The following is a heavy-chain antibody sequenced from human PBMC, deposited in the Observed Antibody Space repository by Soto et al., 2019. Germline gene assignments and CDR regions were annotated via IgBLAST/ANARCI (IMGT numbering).Heavy chain of an antibody. D-gene: IGHD3-9*01. CDR1: DFFFAYN. CDR2: MDPKNGDT. CDR3: PRQTAVGLSELLTGSRVDYRYMAV. Sequence: QVQLVQSGAEVKKPGASMRVSCRASDFFFAYNFNWVRQVPGQGLEWMGWMDPKNGDTDYSQKFRGRVSXTXNASXXXXXXXXXXXXXXXXXXXXXPRQTAVGLSELLTGSRVDYRYMAVWGKGTTVTVSS. V-gene: IGHV1-8*01. J-gene: IGHJ6*03.